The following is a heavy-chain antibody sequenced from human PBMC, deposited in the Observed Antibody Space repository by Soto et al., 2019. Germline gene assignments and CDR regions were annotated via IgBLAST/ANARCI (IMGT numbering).Heavy chain of an antibody. J-gene: IGHJ3*02. CDR1: GDSITSGGYY. CDR2: SYNTGST. V-gene: IGHV4-31*03. D-gene: IGHD3-22*01. Sequence: QVQLQESGPGLVKPSQTLSLTCTVSGDSITSGGYYWSWFRQFPGKGLEWIGDSYNTGSTRYNPSLKCRLSMSVDTSTNRCSLRLSSVTAADTAIYYCAIDGRNYYDSSGPTDAFDIWGQGTTVTVSS. CDR3: AIDGRNYYDSSGPTDAFDI.